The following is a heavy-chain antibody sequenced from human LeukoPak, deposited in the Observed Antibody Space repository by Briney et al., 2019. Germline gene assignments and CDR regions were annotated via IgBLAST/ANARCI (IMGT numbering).Heavy chain of an antibody. Sequence: ASVKVSCKASGSTFTGYYMHWVRQAPGQGLEWMGWINPNSGGTNYAQKFQGKVTMTRDTSISTAYMELSRLRSDDTAVYYCARGPFSAAMVPLGAFDIWGQGTMVTVSS. CDR2: INPNSGGT. CDR1: GSTFTGYY. V-gene: IGHV1-2*02. D-gene: IGHD5-18*01. CDR3: ARGPFSAAMVPLGAFDI. J-gene: IGHJ3*02.